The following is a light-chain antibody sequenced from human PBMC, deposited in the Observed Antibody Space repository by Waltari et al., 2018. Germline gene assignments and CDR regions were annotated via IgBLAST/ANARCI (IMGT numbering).Light chain of an antibody. J-gene: IGLJ1*01. Sequence: QSALTQPASVSGSPGQSIPISCPGTSSYIGSYNFVTWNQQHPGKVPRVIIYNVNERPSRISSRFSGSKSGNTASLTISGLQPDDEADYYCGSYRGSNIYVFGTGTKVTVL. CDR3: GSYRGSNIYV. CDR1: SSYIGSYNF. CDR2: NVN. V-gene: IGLV2-14*03.